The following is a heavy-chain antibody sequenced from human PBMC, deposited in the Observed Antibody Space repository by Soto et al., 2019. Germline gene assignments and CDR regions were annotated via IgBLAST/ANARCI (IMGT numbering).Heavy chain of an antibody. CDR3: ALLSSGGFDP. Sequence: QVQLQESGPGLVKPSETLSLTCTVSGGSISSYYWSWIRQPPGKGLEWIGYIYYSGSNNYNPSLKSRVTISGDTSKYQFSLDLSSVTAADTGVYFCALLSSGGFDPWGQGTLVTVSS. CDR2: IYYSGSN. D-gene: IGHD6-19*01. CDR1: GGSISSYY. J-gene: IGHJ5*02. V-gene: IGHV4-59*01.